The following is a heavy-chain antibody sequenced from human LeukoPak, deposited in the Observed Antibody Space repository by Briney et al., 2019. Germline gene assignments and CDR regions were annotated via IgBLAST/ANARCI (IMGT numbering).Heavy chain of an antibody. V-gene: IGHV3-66*01. J-gene: IGHJ4*02. CDR2: IYTGGGT. CDR1: GFTVSSKY. Sequence: GSLRLSCAASGFTVSSKYMHWVRQAPGKGMEWVSTIYTGGGTYYAASVRDRFSISRDNSKNSLYLQMNSLRAEDTAVYYCARGLQDENGYKNYFDSWGQGTLVTVSS. D-gene: IGHD5-24*01. CDR3: ARGLQDENGYKNYFDS.